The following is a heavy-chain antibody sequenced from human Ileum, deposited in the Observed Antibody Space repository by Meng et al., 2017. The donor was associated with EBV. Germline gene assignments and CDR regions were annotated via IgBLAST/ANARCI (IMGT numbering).Heavy chain of an antibody. V-gene: IGHV4-30-4*01. CDR2: IYYSGST. CDR3: ARGYYDSSGYGYWYFDL. J-gene: IGHJ2*01. Sequence: SGPGLVKPSQPLSLTCTVSGGSIRSGDYYWSWIRQPPGKGLEWIGYIYYSGSTYYNPSLKSRVTISVDTSKNQFSLKLSSVTAADTAVYYCARGYYDSSGYGYWYFDLWGRGTLVTVSS. CDR1: GGSIRSGDYY. D-gene: IGHD3-22*01.